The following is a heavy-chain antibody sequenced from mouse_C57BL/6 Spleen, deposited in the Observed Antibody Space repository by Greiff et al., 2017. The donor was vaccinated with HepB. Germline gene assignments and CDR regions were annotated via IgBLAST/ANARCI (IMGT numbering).Heavy chain of an antibody. Sequence: VQLQQSGPELVKPRASVKISCKASGYAFSSSWMNWVKQRPGKGLEWIGRIYPGDGDTNYNGKFKGKATLTADKSSSTAYMQLSSLTSEDSAVYFCARWDYDDGGYYFDYWGQGTTLTVSS. CDR2: IYPGDGDT. V-gene: IGHV1-82*01. J-gene: IGHJ2*01. CDR1: GYAFSSSW. CDR3: ARWDYDDGGYYFDY. D-gene: IGHD2-4*01.